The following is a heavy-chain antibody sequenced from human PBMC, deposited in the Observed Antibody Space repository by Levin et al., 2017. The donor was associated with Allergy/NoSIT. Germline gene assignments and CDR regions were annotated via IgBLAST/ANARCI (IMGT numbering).Heavy chain of an antibody. CDR1: GGSISGYY. CDR3: ARQGTGYSSSDY. V-gene: IGHV4-59*01. Sequence: LSQTLSLTCTVSGGSISGYYWTWIRQPPGEGLEWIGYIYSAGDTIYNPSLKSRVTISLDTSKNQVSLRLNSVTAADTAVYYCARQGTGYSSSDYWGQGTLVTVSS. CDR2: IYSAGDT. D-gene: IGHD6-19*01. J-gene: IGHJ4*02.